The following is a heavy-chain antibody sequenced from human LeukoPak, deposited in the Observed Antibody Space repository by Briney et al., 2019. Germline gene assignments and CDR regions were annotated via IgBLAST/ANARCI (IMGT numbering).Heavy chain of an antibody. J-gene: IGHJ4*02. CDR2: IYYTGST. D-gene: IGHD3-22*01. CDR3: ARHRGYYDSSGYSPMPYFDY. V-gene: IGHV4-61*08. Sequence: PSQTLSLTCTVSGDSISSGGYYWSWIRQHPGKGLEWIGYIYYTGSTNYNPSLKSRLTISVDRSKNQFSLKLTSVTAADTAVYYCARHRGYYDSSGYSPMPYFDYWGQGTLVTVSS. CDR1: GDSISSGGYY.